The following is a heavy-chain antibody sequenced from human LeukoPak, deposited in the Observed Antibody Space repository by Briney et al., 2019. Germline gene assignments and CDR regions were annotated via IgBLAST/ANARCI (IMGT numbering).Heavy chain of an antibody. CDR3: ARAPNPHSSGWYVFDF. V-gene: IGHV1-46*01. Sequence: GASVKVSCKASGYTFTNYYMHWVRQAPGQGLEWMGIIDPSGGSTTYAQKFQGRVTMTRDTSTSTVYMELTSLRSEDTAVYYCARAPNPHSSGWYVFDFWGQGTLVTVSS. D-gene: IGHD6-19*01. CDR1: GYTFTNYY. J-gene: IGHJ4*02. CDR2: IDPSGGST.